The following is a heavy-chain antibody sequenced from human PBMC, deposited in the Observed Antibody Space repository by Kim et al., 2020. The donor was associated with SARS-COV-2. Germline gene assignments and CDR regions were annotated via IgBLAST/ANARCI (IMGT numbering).Heavy chain of an antibody. CDR3: ARGDYY. Sequence: SETLSLTCTVSGYSISSGYYWGWIRQPPGKGLEWIGSIYHSGSTYYNPSLKSRVTISVDTSKNQFSLKLSSVTAADTAVYYCARGDYYWGQGTLVTVSS. D-gene: IGHD2-21*02. CDR2: IYHSGST. CDR1: GYSISSGYY. J-gene: IGHJ4*02. V-gene: IGHV4-38-2*02.